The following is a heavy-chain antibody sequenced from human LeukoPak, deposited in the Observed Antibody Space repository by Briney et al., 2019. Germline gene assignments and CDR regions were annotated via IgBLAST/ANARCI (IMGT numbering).Heavy chain of an antibody. CDR3: ARALLGSANYPYFDF. Sequence: RPGGSLRLSCAASGFTFGVYGMSYVRQAPGKWLEWVANINRDGSNRYYVYSVKCRFTLSRDNANNSLFLQMDSLRAEDTAVYYCARALLGSANYPYFDFWGQGILVTVSS. J-gene: IGHJ4*02. V-gene: IGHV3-7*01. CDR1: GFTFGVYG. D-gene: IGHD3-10*01. CDR2: INRDGSNR.